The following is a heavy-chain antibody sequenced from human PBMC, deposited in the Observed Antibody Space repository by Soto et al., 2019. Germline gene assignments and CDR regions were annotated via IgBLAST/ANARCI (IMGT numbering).Heavy chain of an antibody. Sequence: GGSLRLSCAASGFTFSSYAMHWVRQAPGKGLEWVAVISYDGSNKYYADSVKGRFTISRDNSKNTLYLQMNSLRAEDTAVYYCARETSGYSYPGYWGQGTLVTVSS. CDR1: GFTFSSYA. J-gene: IGHJ4*02. CDR3: ARETSGYSYPGY. CDR2: ISYDGSNK. D-gene: IGHD5-18*01. V-gene: IGHV3-30-3*01.